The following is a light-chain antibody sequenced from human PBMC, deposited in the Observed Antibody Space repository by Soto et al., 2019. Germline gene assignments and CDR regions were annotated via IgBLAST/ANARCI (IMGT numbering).Light chain of an antibody. Sequence: AIQLTQSPSSLSASVGDRVTITCRASQGISSALAWYQQKPGKAPKLLIYDASSLESGVPSRFSGSGSGTDFTLTISSLQPEDFATYYCQLGITFGPGTKVDIK. V-gene: IGKV1-13*02. J-gene: IGKJ3*01. CDR1: QGISSA. CDR2: DAS. CDR3: QLGIT.